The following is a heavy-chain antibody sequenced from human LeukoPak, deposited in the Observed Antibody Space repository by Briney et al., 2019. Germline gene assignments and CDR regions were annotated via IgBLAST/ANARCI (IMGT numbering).Heavy chain of an antibody. CDR3: ARETAAAGSFIAINDY. V-gene: IGHV4-34*01. Sequence: SETLSLTCAVYGGPFSGYYWSWIRQPPGKGLEWIGEINDSESTNYNPSLKSRVTISVDTSKNQFSLKLSSVTAADTAIYYCARETAAAGSFIAINDYWGQGTLVTVSS. CDR1: GGPFSGYY. CDR2: INDSEST. D-gene: IGHD6-13*01. J-gene: IGHJ4*02.